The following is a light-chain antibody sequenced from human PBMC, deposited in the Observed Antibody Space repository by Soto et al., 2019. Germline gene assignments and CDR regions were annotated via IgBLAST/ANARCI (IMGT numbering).Light chain of an antibody. CDR3: QYYGSSVFT. J-gene: IGKJ3*01. V-gene: IGKV3-20*01. CDR1: HSVSGSY. CDR2: GAS. Sequence: EVVLTQSPGTLSLSPGERATLSCRASHSVSGSYLTWYQQKPGQAPRLLIYGASSRATGIPDRFSGSGSGTDFTLTISRLEPEDFAVYYCQYYGSSVFTFGPGTKLDIK.